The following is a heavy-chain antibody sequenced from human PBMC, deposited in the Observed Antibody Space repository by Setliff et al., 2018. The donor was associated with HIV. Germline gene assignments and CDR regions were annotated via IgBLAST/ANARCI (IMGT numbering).Heavy chain of an antibody. J-gene: IGHJ3*02. CDR1: SGSVSRSDYY. D-gene: IGHD2-2*01. CDR3: ARRRTRDAFDI. CDR2: IYWSGLT. V-gene: IGHV4-39*01. Sequence: SETLSLTCTVSSGSVSRSDYYWGWIRQTPGKGLEWIGSIYWSGLTFYNPSLKSRVTISVDTSKNQFSLKRRSVTAADTAVYYCARRRTRDAFDIWGQGTMVTVSS.